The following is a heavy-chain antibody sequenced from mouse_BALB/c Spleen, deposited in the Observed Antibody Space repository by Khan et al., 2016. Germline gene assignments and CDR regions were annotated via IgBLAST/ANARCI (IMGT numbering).Heavy chain of an antibody. J-gene: IGHJ4*01. CDR1: GFTFTAYY. Sequence: EVELVESGGDLVQPGGSLRLSCATSGFTFTAYYMSWVRQPPGKALEWLGFIRNKANGYTTEYRASVKGRFTISRDNSASILYLQMKTLGAKDRDTYYCARDGCDPYAMDYWGQGTSVTVSS. V-gene: IGHV7-3*02. CDR3: ARDGCDPYAMDY. CDR2: IRNKANGYTT.